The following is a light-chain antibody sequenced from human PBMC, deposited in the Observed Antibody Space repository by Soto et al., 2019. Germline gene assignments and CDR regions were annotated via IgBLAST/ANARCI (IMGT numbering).Light chain of an antibody. Sequence: QSVLTQPASVSGSPGQSITISCTGTSSDVGLYDYVSWYQQHPGKAPQLMIYTVSNRPSGVSNRFSASKSGNTASLFISGLQAEDEADYSETFGQGTK. J-gene: IGLJ3*02. CDR2: TVS. CDR1: SSDVGLYDY. CDR3: T. V-gene: IGLV2-14*01.